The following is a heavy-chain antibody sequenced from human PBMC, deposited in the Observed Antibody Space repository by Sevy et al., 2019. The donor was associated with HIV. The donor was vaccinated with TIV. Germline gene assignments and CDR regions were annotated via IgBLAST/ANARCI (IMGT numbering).Heavy chain of an antibody. Sequence: GGSLRLSCAASGFTFSSYAMHWVRQAPGKGLEWVAVISYDGSNKYYANSVKGRFTISRDNTKNTLYLQMNSLRAEDTALYYCARSPPVAGYYFDYWGQGTLVTVSS. CDR1: GFTFSSYA. J-gene: IGHJ4*02. CDR2: ISYDGSNK. V-gene: IGHV3-30-3*01. D-gene: IGHD6-19*01. CDR3: ARSPPVAGYYFDY.